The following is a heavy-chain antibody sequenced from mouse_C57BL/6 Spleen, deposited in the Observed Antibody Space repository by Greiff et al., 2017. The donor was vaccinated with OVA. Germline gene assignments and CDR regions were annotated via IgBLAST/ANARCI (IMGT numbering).Heavy chain of an antibody. V-gene: IGHV1-80*01. CDR1: GYAFSSYW. Sequence: VKLQESGAELVKPGASVKISCKASGYAFSSYWMNWVKQRPGKGLEWIGQIYPGDGDTNYNGKFKGKATLTADKSSSTAYMQLSSLTSEDSAVYFCARVDGNYPYAMDYWGQGTSVTVSS. D-gene: IGHD2-1*01. CDR3: ARVDGNYPYAMDY. CDR2: IYPGDGDT. J-gene: IGHJ4*01.